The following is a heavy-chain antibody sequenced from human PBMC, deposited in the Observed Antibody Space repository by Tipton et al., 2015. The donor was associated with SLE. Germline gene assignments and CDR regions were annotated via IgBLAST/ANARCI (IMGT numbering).Heavy chain of an antibody. V-gene: IGHV3-66*02. CDR1: GFTVSSNY. Sequence: SLRLSCAASGFTVSSNYMSWVRQGPGKGLEWVSVIYSGGSTYYADSVKGRFTISRDNSKNTLYLQMNSLRAEDTAVYYCATNAQQQLVWDYWGQGTLVTVSS. CDR2: IYSGGST. J-gene: IGHJ4*02. D-gene: IGHD6-13*01. CDR3: ATNAQQQLVWDY.